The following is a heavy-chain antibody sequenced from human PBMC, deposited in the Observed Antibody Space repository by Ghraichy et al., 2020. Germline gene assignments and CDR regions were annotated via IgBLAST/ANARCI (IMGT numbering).Heavy chain of an antibody. CDR1: GFTISRYW. CDR3: AKDPRGVGATMGGWFDP. Sequence: GGSLRLSCAASGFTISRYWMRWVRQAPGKGLEWVANIKQDGSEKYYVDSVKGRFTISRDNAKNSLYLQMNSLRVEDTAVYYCAKDPRGVGATMGGWFDPWGQGTLVTVSS. J-gene: IGHJ5*02. D-gene: IGHD1-26*01. CDR2: IKQDGSEK. V-gene: IGHV3-7*01.